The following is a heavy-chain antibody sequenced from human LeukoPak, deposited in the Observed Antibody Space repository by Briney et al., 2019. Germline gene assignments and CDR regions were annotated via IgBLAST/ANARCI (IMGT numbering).Heavy chain of an antibody. CDR2: IKQDGNEK. D-gene: IGHD3-3*01. J-gene: IGHJ4*02. CDR3: AYGVNTIFGVVIGPFDY. V-gene: IGHV3-7*01. Sequence: GGSLRLSCAASGFTFSSYWMSWVRQAPGKGLEWVANIKQDGNEKYYVDSVKGRFTISRDNAKNSLYLQMNSLRAEDKAVYYCAYGVNTIFGVVIGPFDYWGQGTLVTVSS. CDR1: GFTFSSYW.